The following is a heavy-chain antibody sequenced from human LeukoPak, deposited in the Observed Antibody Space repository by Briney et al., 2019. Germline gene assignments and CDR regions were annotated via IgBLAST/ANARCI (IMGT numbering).Heavy chain of an antibody. CDR3: ARGDYGEQSIFDY. Sequence: RASVTVSCKASGYTFIHSYIHWMRQAPGQGLEGMGWMNPNNGDTKYAQKFQGGVTMTRDTSISTAYMELSRLRSDDTALYYCARGDYGEQSIFDYWGQGTLVTVSS. D-gene: IGHD4-17*01. J-gene: IGHJ4*02. V-gene: IGHV1-2*02. CDR2: MNPNNGDT. CDR1: GYTFIHSY.